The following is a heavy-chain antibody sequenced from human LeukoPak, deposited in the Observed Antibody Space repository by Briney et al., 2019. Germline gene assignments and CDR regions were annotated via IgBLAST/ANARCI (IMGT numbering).Heavy chain of an antibody. Sequence: GGSLRLSCAASGFTFSNAWISWVRHAPGKGLGWVGRMKSKTDGGTTDYAAPVRDRATISRDASKNTLYMEVYSIKTDETAMYSCTADSRGYYYYHWGQGTLVIVSS. D-gene: IGHD6-13*01. CDR2: MKSKTDGGTT. CDR1: GFTFSNAW. CDR3: TADSRGYYYYH. J-gene: IGHJ4*02. V-gene: IGHV3-15*01.